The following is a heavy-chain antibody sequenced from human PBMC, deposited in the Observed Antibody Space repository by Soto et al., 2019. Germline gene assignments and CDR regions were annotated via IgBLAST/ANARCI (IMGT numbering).Heavy chain of an antibody. CDR3: ARDHIVLMVYAINGMDV. V-gene: IGHV1-46*01. CDR2: INPSGGSK. Sequence: GASVKVSCKASGYTFTSYYMHWVRQAPGQGLEWMGIINPSGGSKSYAQKFQGRVTMTRDTSTSTVYMELSSLRSEDTAVYYCARDHIVLMVYAINGMDVWGQGTTVTVSS. D-gene: IGHD2-8*01. J-gene: IGHJ6*02. CDR1: GYTFTSYY.